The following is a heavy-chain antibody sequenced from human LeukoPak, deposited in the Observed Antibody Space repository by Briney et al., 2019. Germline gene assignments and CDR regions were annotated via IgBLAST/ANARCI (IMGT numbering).Heavy chain of an antibody. J-gene: IGHJ4*02. CDR3: AKAGGGSCHSSLDF. CDR1: GFSFSSYA. CDR2: ICASASGT. Sequence: GGSLRLSCAASGFSFSSYAMSWVRQAPGKGLEWDSSICASASGTYYAGSVKGRFTISRDNSKNTLDLQMNNLRAEDTAVYYCAKAGGGSCHSSLDFWGQGTLVTVSS. V-gene: IGHV3-23*01. D-gene: IGHD2-15*01.